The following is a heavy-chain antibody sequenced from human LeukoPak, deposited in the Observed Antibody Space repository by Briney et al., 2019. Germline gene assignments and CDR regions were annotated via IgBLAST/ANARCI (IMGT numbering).Heavy chain of an antibody. CDR3: ATDRGYAFDI. CDR1: GFTFSSYW. J-gene: IGHJ3*02. CDR2: IYSVGSST. Sequence: PGGSLRLSCGASGFTFSSYWMHWVRQAPGKGLVWVSRIYSVGSSTTYADSVKGRFTISRDNAKNTLYLQMNSLRAEDTAVQFCATDRGYAFDIWGQGTMVTVSS. D-gene: IGHD3-16*01. V-gene: IGHV3-74*01.